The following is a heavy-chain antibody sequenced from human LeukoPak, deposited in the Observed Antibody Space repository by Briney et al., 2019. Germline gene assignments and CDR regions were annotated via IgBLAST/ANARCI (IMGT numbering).Heavy chain of an antibody. V-gene: IGHV4-61*02. J-gene: IGHJ6*03. CDR2: IYTSGST. CDR1: GGSISSGSYY. Sequence: PSETLSLTCTVSGGSISSGSYYWSWIRQPAGKGLEWIGRIYTSGSTNYNPSLKSRVTISVDTSKNQFSLKLSSVTAADTAVYYCARDRITMVRGVIGCYYYMDVWGKGTTVTVSS. D-gene: IGHD3-10*01. CDR3: ARDRITMVRGVIGCYYYMDV.